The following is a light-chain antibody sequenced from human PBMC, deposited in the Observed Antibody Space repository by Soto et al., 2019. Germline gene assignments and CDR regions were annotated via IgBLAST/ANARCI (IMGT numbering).Light chain of an antibody. J-gene: IGLJ1*01. CDR1: SSDVGSYNL. CDR3: FV. CDR2: EGN. V-gene: IGLV2-23*01. Sequence: QPALTQPASVSGSPGQSITISCTGTSSDVGSYNLVSWYQQHPGKAPKLMIYEGNKRPSGVSNRFSGSKSANTASLTISGLQTEDEADYYTFVFGTGTKVTVL.